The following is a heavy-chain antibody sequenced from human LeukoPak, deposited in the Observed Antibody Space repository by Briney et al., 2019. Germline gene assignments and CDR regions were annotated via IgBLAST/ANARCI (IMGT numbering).Heavy chain of an antibody. D-gene: IGHD2-15*01. Sequence: GASVKVSCKASEYTFTGYYMHWVRQAPGQGLEWMGWINPNSGGTNYAQKFQGRVTMTRDTSISTAYMELSRLRSDDTAVYYCARDGHDCSGGSCYPGMFGYWGQGTLVTVSS. CDR2: INPNSGGT. J-gene: IGHJ4*02. V-gene: IGHV1-2*02. CDR3: ARDGHDCSGGSCYPGMFGY. CDR1: EYTFTGYY.